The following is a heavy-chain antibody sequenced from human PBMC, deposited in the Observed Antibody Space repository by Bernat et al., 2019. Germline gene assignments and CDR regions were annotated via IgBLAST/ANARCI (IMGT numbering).Heavy chain of an antibody. D-gene: IGHD2-15*01. CDR3: ARELGYCSGGSCSGGRIIKNYFDY. V-gene: IGHV1-2*02. Sequence: QVQLVQSGAEVKKPGASVKVSCKASGYTFTGYYMHWVRQAPGQGLEWMGWINPNSGGTNDAQKCQGRVTMTRDTSISTAYMELSRLRSDDTAVYYCARELGYCSGGSCSGGRIIKNYFDYWGQGTLVTVSS. CDR2: INPNSGGT. J-gene: IGHJ4*02. CDR1: GYTFTGYY.